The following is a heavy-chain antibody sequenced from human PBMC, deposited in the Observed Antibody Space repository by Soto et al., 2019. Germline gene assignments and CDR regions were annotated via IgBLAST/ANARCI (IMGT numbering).Heavy chain of an antibody. CDR2: IYTSGST. CDR1: GGSISSYY. Sequence: PSETLSLTCTVSGGSISSYYWSWIRQPAGKGLEWIGRIYTSGSTNYNRSLKSRVTMSVDTSKNQFSLKLSSVTAADTAVYYCARESSGSGWSESRSYGMDVWGQGTTVTVSS. V-gene: IGHV4-4*07. CDR3: ARESSGSGWSESRSYGMDV. D-gene: IGHD6-19*01. J-gene: IGHJ6*02.